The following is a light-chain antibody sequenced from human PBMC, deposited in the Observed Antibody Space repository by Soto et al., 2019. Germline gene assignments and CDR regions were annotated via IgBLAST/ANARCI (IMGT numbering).Light chain of an antibody. CDR3: QSYDSSLSGHVV. V-gene: IGLV1-40*01. J-gene: IGLJ2*01. CDR1: SSNIGTGYN. CDR2: VDN. Sequence: QSVLTQPPSVSGAPGQRVTISCTGSSSNIGTGYNVHWYQQLPGTAPKLLIYVDNNRPSGVPDRFSGSKSGTSASLAITGLQAEDEAVYYCQSYDSSLSGHVVFGGGTKLTVL.